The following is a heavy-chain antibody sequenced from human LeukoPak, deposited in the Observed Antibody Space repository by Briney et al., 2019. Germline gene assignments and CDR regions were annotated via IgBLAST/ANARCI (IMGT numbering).Heavy chain of an antibody. J-gene: IGHJ5*02. CDR3: ARGGVVVVPAAIVSWFDP. D-gene: IGHD2-2*02. Sequence: SQTLSLTCAVSGGSISSGGYSWSWIRQPPGKGLEWIGYIYHSGSTNYNPSLKSRVTISVDTSKNQFSLKLSSVTAADTAVYYCARGGVVVVPAAIVSWFDPWGQGTLVTVSS. V-gene: IGHV4-30-2*01. CDR2: IYHSGST. CDR1: GGSISSGGYS.